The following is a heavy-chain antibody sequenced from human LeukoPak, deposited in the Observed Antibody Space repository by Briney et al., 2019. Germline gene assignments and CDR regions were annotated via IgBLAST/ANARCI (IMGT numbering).Heavy chain of an antibody. CDR3: ARAEDGDPFFDY. Sequence: GASVKVSCKASGYTFTGYYMHWVRQAPGQGLGWMGWINPNSGGTNYAQKFQGRVTMTRDTSISTAYMELSRLRSDDTAVYYCARAEDGDPFFDYWGQGTLVTVSS. D-gene: IGHD4-17*01. J-gene: IGHJ4*02. CDR2: INPNSGGT. CDR1: GYTFTGYY. V-gene: IGHV1-2*02.